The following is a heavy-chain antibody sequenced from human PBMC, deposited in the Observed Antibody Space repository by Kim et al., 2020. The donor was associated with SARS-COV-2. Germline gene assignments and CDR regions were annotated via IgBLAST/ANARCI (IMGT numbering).Heavy chain of an antibody. CDR2: INHSGST. J-gene: IGHJ1*01. CDR3: ARGLLNYYDSSGYYWSLLRYFQH. CDR1: GGSFSGYY. Sequence: SETLSLTCAVYGGSFSGYYWSWIRQPPGKGLEWIGEINHSGSTNYNPSLKSRVTISVDTSKNQFSLKLSSVTAADTAVYYCARGLLNYYDSSGYYWSLLRYFQHWGQGTLVTVSS. D-gene: IGHD3-22*01. V-gene: IGHV4-34*01.